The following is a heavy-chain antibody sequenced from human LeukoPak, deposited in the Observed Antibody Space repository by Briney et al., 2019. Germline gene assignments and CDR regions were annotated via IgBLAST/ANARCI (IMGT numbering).Heavy chain of an antibody. D-gene: IGHD3-10*01. CDR2: ISGSGGST. V-gene: IGHV3-23*01. CDR1: GFTFTNYA. J-gene: IGHJ4*02. CDR3: AKIWFGELSDDYFDY. Sequence: GGSLRLSCAASGFTFTNYAMSWVRQAPGKGLEWVSGISGSGGSTYHADSVKGRFTISRDNSKNTLFLQMNSMRAEDTAVYYCAKIWFGELSDDYFDYWGRGTLVTVSS.